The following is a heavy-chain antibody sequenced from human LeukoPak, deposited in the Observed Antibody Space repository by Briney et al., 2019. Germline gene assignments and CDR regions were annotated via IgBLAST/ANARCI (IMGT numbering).Heavy chain of an antibody. CDR1: GYTFTSYG. CDR2: ISAYNGNT. CDR3: ARSTYYYDSSGYYYYLDY. D-gene: IGHD3-22*01. J-gene: IGHJ4*02. Sequence: GASVKVSCKASGYTFTSYGISWVRQAPGQGLEWMGWISAYNGNTNYAQKLQGRVTMTTDTSTSTACMELRSLRSDDTAVYYCARSTYYYDSSGYYYYLDYWGQGTLVTVSS. V-gene: IGHV1-18*01.